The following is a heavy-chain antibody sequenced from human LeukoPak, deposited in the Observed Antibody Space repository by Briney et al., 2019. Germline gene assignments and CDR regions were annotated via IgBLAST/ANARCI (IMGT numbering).Heavy chain of an antibody. Sequence: GGSLRLSCAASGFSFSDYAMTWVRQAPGKGLEWVSVIGGDSGGIQYADSVKGRFSISRDNSKNTLYLQMNSLRAEDTAVYYCVKESDEYSSSSSDYWGQGTLVTVFS. D-gene: IGHD6-6*01. J-gene: IGHJ4*02. CDR1: GFSFSDYA. CDR3: VKESDEYSSSSSDY. V-gene: IGHV3-23*01. CDR2: IGGDSGGI.